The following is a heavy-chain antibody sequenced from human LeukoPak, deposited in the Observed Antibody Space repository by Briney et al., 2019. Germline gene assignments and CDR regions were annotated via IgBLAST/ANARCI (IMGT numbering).Heavy chain of an antibody. CDR2: IFYSGDT. D-gene: IGHD2-8*01. V-gene: IGHV4-34*12. CDR3: ARQTCDLKDVVLMVYRIWWFDS. CDR1: DGSFSGYS. Sequence: SETLSLTCAVYDGSFSGYSWSWIRQPPGKELEWVGSIFYSGDTYYNPSLKSRVTISVDTSKNQFSLKLSSVTAADTAVYYCARQTCDLKDVVLMVYRIWWFDSWGQGTLVTVSS. J-gene: IGHJ5*01.